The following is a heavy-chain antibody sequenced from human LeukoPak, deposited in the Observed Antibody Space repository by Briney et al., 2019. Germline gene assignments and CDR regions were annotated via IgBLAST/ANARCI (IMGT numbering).Heavy chain of an antibody. Sequence: GGSLRLSCVASGLTLSNHWMTWVRQVPGRGPEWVANVNRDGSETYYLDSVKGRFTISKDNAKNSLYLQMNSLRAEDTALYHCARNNGMDVWGQGTTVIVSS. CDR3: ARNNGMDV. J-gene: IGHJ6*02. CDR2: VNRDGSET. V-gene: IGHV3-7*03. CDR1: GLTLSNHW.